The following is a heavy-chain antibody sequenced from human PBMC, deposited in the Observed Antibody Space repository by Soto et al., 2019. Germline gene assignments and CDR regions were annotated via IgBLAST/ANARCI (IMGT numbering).Heavy chain of an antibody. J-gene: IGHJ3*02. Sequence: GGSLRLSCVASGFTFSSYWMSWVRQAPGKGLEWVANIKQDGSEKYYVDSVKGRFTISRDNAKNSLYLQMNSLRAEDTAVYYCARYCSNGVCYVQVRDAFDIWGQGTMVTVSS. CDR1: GFTFSSYW. V-gene: IGHV3-7*01. CDR3: ARYCSNGVCYVQVRDAFDI. CDR2: IKQDGSEK. D-gene: IGHD2-8*01.